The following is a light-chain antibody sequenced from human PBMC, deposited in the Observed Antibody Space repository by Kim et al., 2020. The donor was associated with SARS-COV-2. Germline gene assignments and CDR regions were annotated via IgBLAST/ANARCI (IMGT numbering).Light chain of an antibody. V-gene: IGLV1-44*01. CDR3: AAWDDSLNGPV. Sequence: QSVLTQPPSASGTPGQRVAISCTGTSSNLRLNTVNWYQQLPGTAPKLLIYDNNERPSGVPDRFSGSKSGTSASLAISGLRSEDEADYYCAAWDDSLNGPVFGGGTQLTVL. CDR1: SSNLRLNT. J-gene: IGLJ3*02. CDR2: DNN.